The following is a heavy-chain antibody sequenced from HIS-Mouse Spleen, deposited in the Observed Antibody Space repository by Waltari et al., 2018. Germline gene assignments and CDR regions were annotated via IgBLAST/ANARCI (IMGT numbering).Heavy chain of an antibody. CDR2: ISYDGSNK. CDR1: GFTFSSYG. V-gene: IGHV3-30*18. Sequence: QVQLVESGGGVVQPGRSLRLSCAASGFTFSSYGMHWVGQAPGKGLEWVAVISYDGSNKYYADSVKGRFTISRDNSKNTLYLQMNSLRAEDTAVYYCAKVNSGSYYFDYWGQGTLVTVSS. D-gene: IGHD1-26*01. J-gene: IGHJ4*02. CDR3: AKVNSGSYYFDY.